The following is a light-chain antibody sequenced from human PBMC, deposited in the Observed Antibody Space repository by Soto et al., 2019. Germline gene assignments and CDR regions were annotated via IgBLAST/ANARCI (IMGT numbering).Light chain of an antibody. V-gene: IGKV1-5*01. CDR1: QAISSW. Sequence: DIQMTQSPSSVSASLGDRVTITWGASQAISSWLAWHQQKPGKAPKLLVYDASSLQSGVPPRFSGSGSGTEFTLTIRSLQPDDIATYYCQQYSSYSAWTFGEGTKVDIK. CDR3: QQYSSYSAWT. CDR2: DAS. J-gene: IGKJ1*01.